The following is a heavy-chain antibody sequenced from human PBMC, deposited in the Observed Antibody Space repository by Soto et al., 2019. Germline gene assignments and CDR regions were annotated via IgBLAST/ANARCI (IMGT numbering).Heavy chain of an antibody. V-gene: IGHV4-61*01. J-gene: IGHJ4*02. CDR1: GGSVSSGSYY. CDR2: IYYSGST. D-gene: IGHD1-26*01. CDR3: ASELVAVESGSYGAYFDY. Sequence: SETLSLTCTVSGGSVSSGSYYWSWIRQPPGKGLEWIGYIYYSGSTNYNPSLKSRVTISVDTSKNQFSLKPSSVTAADTAVYYCASELVAVESGSYGAYFDYWGQGTLVTVSS.